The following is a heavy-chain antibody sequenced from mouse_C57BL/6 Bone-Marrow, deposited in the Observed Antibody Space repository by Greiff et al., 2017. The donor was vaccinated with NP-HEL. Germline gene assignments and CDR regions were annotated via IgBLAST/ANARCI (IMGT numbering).Heavy chain of an antibody. CDR1: GFTFSSYA. Sequence: EVKVVESGGGLVKPGGSLKLSCAASGFTFSSYAMSWVRQTPEKRLEWVATISDGGSYTYYPDNVKGRFTISRDNAKNNLYLQMSHLKSEDTAMYYCARDRSYYGSRAFYAMDYWGQGTSVTVSS. CDR2: ISDGGSYT. V-gene: IGHV5-4*01. D-gene: IGHD1-1*01. J-gene: IGHJ4*01. CDR3: ARDRSYYGSRAFYAMDY.